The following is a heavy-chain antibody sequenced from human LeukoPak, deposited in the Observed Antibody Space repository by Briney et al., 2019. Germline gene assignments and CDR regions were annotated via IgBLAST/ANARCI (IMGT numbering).Heavy chain of an antibody. J-gene: IGHJ6*02. CDR1: GFTFSSYW. CDR2: IKQDGSEK. V-gene: IGHV3-7*01. Sequence: PGGSLRLSCAASGFTFSSYWMSWIRQAPGKGLEWVANIKQDGSEKYYVDSVKGRFTTSRDNAKNSLYLQMNSLGAEDTAVYYCARGTLGGSGSYYYYYYGMDVWGQGTTVTVSS. D-gene: IGHD3-10*01. CDR3: ARGTLGGSGSYYYYYYGMDV.